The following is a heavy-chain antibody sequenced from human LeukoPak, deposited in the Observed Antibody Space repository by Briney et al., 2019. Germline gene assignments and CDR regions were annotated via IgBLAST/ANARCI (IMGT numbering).Heavy chain of an antibody. CDR2: INHSGST. V-gene: IGHV4-34*01. CDR1: GGSFSGYY. J-gene: IGHJ6*03. CDR3: ARGRVPAAMEGYYYYYMDV. D-gene: IGHD2-2*01. Sequence: SETLSLTCAVYGGSFSGYYWSWIRQPPGKGLEWIGEINHSGSTNYNPSLKSRVTISVDTSKNQFSLKLSSVTAADTAVYYCARGRVPAAMEGYYYYYMDVWGKGTTVTVSS.